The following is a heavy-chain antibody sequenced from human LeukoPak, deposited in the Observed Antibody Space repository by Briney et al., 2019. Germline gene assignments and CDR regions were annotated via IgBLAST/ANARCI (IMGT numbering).Heavy chain of an antibody. J-gene: IGHJ4*02. Sequence: GGSLRLSCAASGFTFSDYYMSWVRQAPGKGLEWVSVIYSGGSTYYADSVKGRFTISRDNAKNTLYLQMNSLRAEDTAVYYCLRDRDYWGQGTLVTVSS. V-gene: IGHV3-66*01. CDR1: GFTFSDYY. CDR3: LRDRDY. CDR2: IYSGGST.